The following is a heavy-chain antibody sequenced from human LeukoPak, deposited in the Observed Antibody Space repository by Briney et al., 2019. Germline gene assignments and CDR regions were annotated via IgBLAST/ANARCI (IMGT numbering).Heavy chain of an antibody. D-gene: IGHD3-10*01. J-gene: IGHJ6*02. CDR3: ARVEWFGESRYYYGMDV. V-gene: IGHV4-39*07. CDR1: GGSISSSSYY. CDR2: IYYSGST. Sequence: SETLSLTCTVSGGSISSSSYYWGWIRQPPGKGLEWIGSIYYSGSTYYNPSLKSRVTISVDTSKNQFSLKLSSVTAADTAVYYCARVEWFGESRYYYGMDVWGQGTTVTVSS.